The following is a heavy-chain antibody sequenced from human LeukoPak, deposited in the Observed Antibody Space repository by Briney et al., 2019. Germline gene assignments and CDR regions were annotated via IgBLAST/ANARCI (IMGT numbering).Heavy chain of an antibody. CDR1: GYSFTSYW. Sequence: GESLKISCKGSGYSFTSYWIGWVRQMPGKGLEWMGIIYPGDSDTRYSPSFQGQVTIPADKSISTAYLQWSSLKASDTAMYYCARQDIVVVPAAIPPDYYCYMDVWGKGTTVTVSS. V-gene: IGHV5-51*01. J-gene: IGHJ6*03. CDR3: ARQDIVVVPAAIPPDYYCYMDV. CDR2: IYPGDSDT. D-gene: IGHD2-2*02.